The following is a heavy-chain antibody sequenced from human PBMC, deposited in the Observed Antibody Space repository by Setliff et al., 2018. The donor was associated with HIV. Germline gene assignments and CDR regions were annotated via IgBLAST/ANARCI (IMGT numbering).Heavy chain of an antibody. CDR3: ASYCYGVKCYGTNMDV. CDR1: GYTFNIYA. CDR2: INTNTGNP. J-gene: IGHJ6*03. Sequence: GASVKVSCKASGYTFNIYAINWVRQAPGQGLEWMGLINTNTGNPTYAQGFTGRFVFSLDTSVNTAYLQISSLKAEDTAVYYCASYCYGVKCYGTNMDVWGRGTTVTVSS. D-gene: IGHD2-15*01. V-gene: IGHV7-4-1*02.